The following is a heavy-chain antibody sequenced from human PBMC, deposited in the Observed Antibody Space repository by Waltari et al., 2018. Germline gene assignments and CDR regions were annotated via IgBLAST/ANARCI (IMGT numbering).Heavy chain of an antibody. CDR3: ARREFIVVVVAASTPNWYFDL. CDR2: IYTSGST. J-gene: IGHJ2*01. V-gene: IGHV4-61*09. Sequence: QVQLQESGPGLVKPSQTLSLTCTVSGGSISSGSYYWSWIRQPAGKGLEWIGYIYTSGSTNYNPSLKSRVTISVDTSKNQFSLKLSSVTAADTAVYYCARREFIVVVVAASTPNWYFDLWGRGTLVTVSS. D-gene: IGHD2-15*01. CDR1: GGSISSGSYY.